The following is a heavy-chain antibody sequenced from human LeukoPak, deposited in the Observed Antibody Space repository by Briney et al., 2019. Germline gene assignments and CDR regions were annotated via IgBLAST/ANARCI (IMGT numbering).Heavy chain of an antibody. D-gene: IGHD3-10*01. CDR3: AKADTYYGSGSYDYYYGMYV. CDR2: ISGTGGRT. CDR1: GFTFTSYA. J-gene: IGHJ6*02. V-gene: IGHV3-23*01. Sequence: GGSLRLSCAASGFTFTSYAMSWVRQAPGMGLEWVSAISGTGGRTYYAGSVEGRFTISRDNSKNTLYLQMDSLRAHDTAVYYCAKADTYYGSGSYDYYYGMYVWGQGTTVSVSS.